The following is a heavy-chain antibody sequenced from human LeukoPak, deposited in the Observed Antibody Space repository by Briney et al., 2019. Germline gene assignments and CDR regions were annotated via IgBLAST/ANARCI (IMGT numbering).Heavy chain of an antibody. J-gene: IGHJ4*02. CDR1: GGSISSSSYY. Sequence: SETLSLTCTVSGGSISSSSYYWGWIRQPPGKGLEWIGSIYYSGSTYYNPSLKSRVTISVDTSKNQFSLKLSSVTAADTAVYYCARGGVRARPNSGGLDYWGQGTLVTVSS. V-gene: IGHV4-39*07. CDR3: ARGGVRARPNSGGLDY. CDR2: IYYSGST. D-gene: IGHD6-6*01.